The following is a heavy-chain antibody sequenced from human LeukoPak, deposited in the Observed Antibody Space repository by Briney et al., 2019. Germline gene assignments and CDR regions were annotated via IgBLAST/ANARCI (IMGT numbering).Heavy chain of an antibody. CDR2: IKFDGSEE. Sequence: GGSLRLSCAASGFTFRNYWMSWVRQAPGKGLEWVANIKFDGSEEFYVDSVKGRFTISRDNAKNSVYLQMNSLRAEDTSVYFCARLSYWVFEIWGQGTMVTVSS. CDR3: ARLSYWVFEI. D-gene: IGHD2-21*01. J-gene: IGHJ3*02. CDR1: GFTFRNYW. V-gene: IGHV3-7*01.